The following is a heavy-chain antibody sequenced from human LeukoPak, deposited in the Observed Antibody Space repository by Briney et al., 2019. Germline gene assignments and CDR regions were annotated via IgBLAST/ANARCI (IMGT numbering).Heavy chain of an antibody. J-gene: IGHJ4*02. Sequence: SVKVSCKASGGTFSSYAISWVRQAPGQGLEWMGGIIPIFGTANYAQKFQGRVTITTDESTSTAYMELSSLRSEDTAVYYCTRGVVVPAAMGADYWGQGTLVTVSS. CDR1: GGTFSSYA. D-gene: IGHD2-2*01. V-gene: IGHV1-69*05. CDR2: IIPIFGTA. CDR3: TRGVVVPAAMGADY.